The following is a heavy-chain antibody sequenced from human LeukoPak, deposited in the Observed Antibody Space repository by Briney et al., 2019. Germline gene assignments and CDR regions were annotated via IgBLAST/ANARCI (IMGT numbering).Heavy chain of an antibody. CDR3: ARGLGIAAAGTLVRSGP. V-gene: IGHV1-8*02. J-gene: IGHJ5*02. Sequence: GASVKVSCKASGYTFSSYGINWVRQATGQGLEWMGWMNPNSGNTGYAQKFQGRVTMTRNTSISTAYVELSSLRSEDTAVYYCARGLGIAAAGTLVRSGPWGQGTLVTVSS. CDR2: MNPNSGNT. D-gene: IGHD6-13*01. CDR1: GYTFSSYG.